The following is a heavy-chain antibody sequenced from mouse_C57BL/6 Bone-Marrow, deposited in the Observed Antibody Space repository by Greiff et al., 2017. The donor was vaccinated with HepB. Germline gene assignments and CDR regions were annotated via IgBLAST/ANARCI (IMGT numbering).Heavy chain of an antibody. CDR3: TAIYYDYDAYYFDY. Sequence: EVKLMESGGGLVQPGGSMKLSCVASGFTFSNYWMNWVRQSPEKGLEWVAQIRLKSDNYATHYAESVKGRFTISRDDSKSSVYLQMNNLRAEDTGIYYCTAIYYDYDAYYFDYWGQGTTLTVSS. J-gene: IGHJ2*01. CDR1: GFTFSNYW. D-gene: IGHD2-4*01. CDR2: IRLKSDNYAT. V-gene: IGHV6-3*01.